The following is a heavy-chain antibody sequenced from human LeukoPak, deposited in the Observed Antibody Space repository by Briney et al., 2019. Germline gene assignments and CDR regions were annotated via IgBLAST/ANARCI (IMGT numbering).Heavy chain of an antibody. CDR2: IYYSGST. CDR1: GGSISSSSYY. D-gene: IGHD5-18*01. J-gene: IGHJ4*02. Sequence: SETLSLTCTVSGGSISSSSYYWGWNRQPPGKGLEWFGSIYYSGSTNYTPSLKSLVTISVDTSTNQFSLKLSAVTAADTAVYYCARQDTTMAWSYYFDYWGQGTLVTVSS. CDR3: ARQDTTMAWSYYFDY. V-gene: IGHV4-39*01.